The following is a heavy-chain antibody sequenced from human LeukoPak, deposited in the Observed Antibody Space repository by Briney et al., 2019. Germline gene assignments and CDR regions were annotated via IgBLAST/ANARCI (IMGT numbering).Heavy chain of an antibody. CDR2: IYHSGTP. V-gene: IGHV4-30-2*01. CDR1: GGALSSGGYY. CDR3: ARDNIPVAGTGLSWFDP. J-gene: IGHJ5*02. D-gene: IGHD6-13*01. Sequence: SSETLSLTCTVSGGALSSGGYYWTWIRQPPGKGLEWIGNIYHSGTPYYNPSLKSRVTLSVDRTKNQFSLKMTSVTAADTAVYYCARDNIPVAGTGLSWFDPWGQGTLVTASS.